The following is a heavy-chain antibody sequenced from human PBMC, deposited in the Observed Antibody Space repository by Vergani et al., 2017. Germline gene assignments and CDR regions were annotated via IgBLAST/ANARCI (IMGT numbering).Heavy chain of an antibody. CDR1: GGTFSSYA. CDR3: ARGGYYDSSGYYEHHDAFDI. V-gene: IGHV1-69*01. Sequence: QVQLVQSGAEVKKPGSSVKVSCKASGGTFSSYAISWVRQAPGQGLEWMGGIIPIFGTANYAQKFQGRVTITADESTSTVYMELSSLRSEDTAVYYCARGGYYDSSGYYEHHDAFDIWGQGTMVTVSS. J-gene: IGHJ3*02. CDR2: IIPIFGTA. D-gene: IGHD3-22*01.